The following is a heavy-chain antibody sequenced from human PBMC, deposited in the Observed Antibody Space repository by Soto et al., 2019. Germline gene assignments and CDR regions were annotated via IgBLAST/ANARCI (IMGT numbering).Heavy chain of an antibody. D-gene: IGHD1-26*01. Sequence: GGSLRLSCAASGFTFSSYGMHWVRQAPGKGLEWVALIWFDGSDKYYTESVKGRFTISRDNSKSTLYLQMNSLRAEDTAVYYCARNGREASGMDVWGQGTKVTVSS. J-gene: IGHJ6*02. CDR1: GFTFSSYG. CDR3: ARNGREASGMDV. V-gene: IGHV3-33*01. CDR2: IWFDGSDK.